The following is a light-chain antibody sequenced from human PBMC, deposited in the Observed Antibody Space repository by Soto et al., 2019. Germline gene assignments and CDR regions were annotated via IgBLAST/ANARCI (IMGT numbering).Light chain of an antibody. J-gene: IGKJ1*01. V-gene: IGKV1-5*01. Sequence: DIQLTHSPSILYPSXGGRVTITFRASQSINAWLAWYQQKPGKAPKLLIYDVSTLDSGVPSRFSGSASGTEFTLTISSLESDDFATYYCQQYHRYSTFGQGTKVDIK. CDR1: QSINAW. CDR2: DVS. CDR3: QQYHRYST.